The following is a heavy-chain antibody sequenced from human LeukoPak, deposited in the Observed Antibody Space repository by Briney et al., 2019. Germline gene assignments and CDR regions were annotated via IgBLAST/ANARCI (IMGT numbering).Heavy chain of an antibody. CDR3: ARVHFSSSPYFDY. D-gene: IGHD6-6*01. Sequence: GGSLRLSCAASGFTFSYYGMHWVCQAPGKGLEWVAVIWYDGSNKYYADSVKGRFTISRDNSKNTLYLQMNSLRAGDTAVYYCARVHFSSSPYFDYWGQGTLVTVSS. J-gene: IGHJ4*02. CDR1: GFTFSYYG. V-gene: IGHV3-33*01. CDR2: IWYDGSNK.